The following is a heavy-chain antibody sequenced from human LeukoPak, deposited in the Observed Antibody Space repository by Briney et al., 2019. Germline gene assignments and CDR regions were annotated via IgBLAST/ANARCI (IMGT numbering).Heavy chain of an antibody. D-gene: IGHD3-9*01. CDR3: ARGVTYDILTGYDY. V-gene: IGHV4-59*08. Sequence: PSETLSLTCTVSGGSTSSYYWSWIRQPPGKGLEWIGYIYYSGSTNYNPSLKSRVTISVDTSKNQFSLKLSSVTAADTAVYYCARGVTYDILTGYDYWGQGTLVTVSS. CDR1: GGSTSSYY. J-gene: IGHJ4*02. CDR2: IYYSGST.